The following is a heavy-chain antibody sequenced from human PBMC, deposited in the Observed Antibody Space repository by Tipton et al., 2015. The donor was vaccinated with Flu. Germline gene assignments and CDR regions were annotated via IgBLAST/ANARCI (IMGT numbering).Heavy chain of an antibody. J-gene: IGHJ4*02. Sequence: SLRLSCSASGFSFSDYYMSWIRQAPGKGLEWVSYISGSGTTIYYADSVKGRFTISRDNAKNSLFLQMNSLRAEDTAVYYCASRTRGYSAYVDYWGQGTLVTVSS. CDR2: ISGSGTTI. CDR1: GFSFSDYY. V-gene: IGHV3-11*01. D-gene: IGHD5-12*01. CDR3: ASRTRGYSAYVDY.